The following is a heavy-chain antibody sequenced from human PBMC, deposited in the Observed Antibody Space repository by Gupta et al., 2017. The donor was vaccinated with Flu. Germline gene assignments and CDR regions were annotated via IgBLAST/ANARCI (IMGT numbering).Heavy chain of an antibody. CDR3: ARGPNLDT. J-gene: IGHJ3*02. Sequence: EEQLAESGGGLVQPGGSLRLSCAASGFTVSANYISWVRQAPGKELEWVALINSGGGTSYAGSVKGRFTISRQNSNNMVFLQMNNLGAEDTAVYYCARGPNLDTWGQGTMVTVSS. CDR2: INSGGGT. CDR1: GFTVSANY. V-gene: IGHV3-53*04.